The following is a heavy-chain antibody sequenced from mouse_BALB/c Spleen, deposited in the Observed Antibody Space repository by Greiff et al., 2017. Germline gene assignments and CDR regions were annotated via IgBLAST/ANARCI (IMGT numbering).Heavy chain of an antibody. D-gene: IGHD1-1*01. CDR1: GYTFSSYW. CDR3: ARGDYYGSSYRTWFAY. V-gene: IGHV1S81*02. J-gene: IGHJ3*01. CDR2: INPSNGRT. Sequence: QVQLQQSGAELMKPGASVKISCKATGYTFSSYWIEWVKQRPGQGLEWIGEINPSNGRTNYNEKFKSKATLTVDKSSSTAYMQLSSLTSEDSAVYYCARGDYYGSSYRTWFAYWGQGTLVTVSA.